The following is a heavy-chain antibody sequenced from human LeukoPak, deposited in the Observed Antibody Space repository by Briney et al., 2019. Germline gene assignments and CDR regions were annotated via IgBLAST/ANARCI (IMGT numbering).Heavy chain of an antibody. CDR3: ARDPRGFSNHTYDY. Sequence: PGGSLRLSCAASGFSFSDYYMSWIRQSPGKGLEWISYISSSGTTIYYADSVKGRFTISRDNAKNSLSLQMNSLRADDTAVYYCARDPRGFSNHTYDYWGQGTRVTVSS. D-gene: IGHD5-18*01. V-gene: IGHV3-11*04. J-gene: IGHJ4*02. CDR2: ISSSGTTI. CDR1: GFSFSDYY.